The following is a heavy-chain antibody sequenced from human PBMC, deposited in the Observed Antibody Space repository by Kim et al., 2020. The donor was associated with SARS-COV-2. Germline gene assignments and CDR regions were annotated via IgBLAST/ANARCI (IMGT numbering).Heavy chain of an antibody. D-gene: IGHD3-22*01. CDR1: GFTFSDYY. Sequence: GGSLRLSCAASGFTFSDYYMSWIRQAPGKGLEWVSYISSSGSTIYYADSVKGRFTISRDNAKNSLYLQMNSLRAEDTAVYYCASAYDSSGYWDEAGRGFDYWGQGTLVTVSS. J-gene: IGHJ4*02. CDR3: ASAYDSSGYWDEAGRGFDY. CDR2: ISSSGSTI. V-gene: IGHV3-11*01.